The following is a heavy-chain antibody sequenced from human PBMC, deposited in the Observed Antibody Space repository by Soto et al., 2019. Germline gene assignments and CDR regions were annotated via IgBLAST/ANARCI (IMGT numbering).Heavy chain of an antibody. CDR1: GCTFTGYY. Sequence: GASVKVSCKSSGCTFTGYYMHWVLQAPGQGLEWMGWINPNSGGTNYAQKFQGRVTMTRDTSISTAYMELSRLRSDDTAVYYCAREVSAAARLFYFDYWGQGTLVTVSS. J-gene: IGHJ4*02. D-gene: IGHD6-6*01. CDR3: AREVSAAARLFYFDY. V-gene: IGHV1-2*02. CDR2: INPNSGGT.